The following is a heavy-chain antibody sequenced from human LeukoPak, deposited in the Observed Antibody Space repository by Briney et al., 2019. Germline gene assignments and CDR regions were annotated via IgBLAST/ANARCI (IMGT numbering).Heavy chain of an antibody. CDR1: GGTFSSYA. J-gene: IGHJ6*02. D-gene: IGHD6-13*01. Sequence: GASVKGSCKASGGTFSSYAISWVRQATGQGLEWMGWINPKSGRTGYAQKFQGRVPFTRNPSISTAYMELGSLRSDDTAVYYCARMENSSSWYFDYYYYGMDVWGQGTTVTVSS. CDR2: INPKSGRT. CDR3: ARMENSSSWYFDYYYYGMDV. V-gene: IGHV1-8*03.